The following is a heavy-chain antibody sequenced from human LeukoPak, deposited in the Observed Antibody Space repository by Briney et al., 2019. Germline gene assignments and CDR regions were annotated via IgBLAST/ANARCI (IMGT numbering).Heavy chain of an antibody. CDR3: ANNWNNDN. CDR1: GFTFNLYA. D-gene: IGHD1/OR15-1a*01. Sequence: GGSLRLSCAASGFTFNLYAMSWVRQAPGKGLESVSVIDASGSGTYYANSVKGRFTISRDDSKNTVHLQMNSLRAEDTAVYYCANNWNNDNWGQGTLVTVSS. V-gene: IGHV3-23*01. CDR2: IDASGSGT. J-gene: IGHJ4*02.